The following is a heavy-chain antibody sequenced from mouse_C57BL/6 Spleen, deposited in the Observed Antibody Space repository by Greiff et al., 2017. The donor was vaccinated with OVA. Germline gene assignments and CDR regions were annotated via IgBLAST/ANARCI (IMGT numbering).Heavy chain of an antibody. Sequence: EVKLVESGGGLVQPGGSLSLSCAASGFTFTDYYMSWVRQPPGKALEWLGFIRNKANGYTTEYSASVKGRFTISRDNSQSILYLQMNALRAEDSATYYCARYRLYGSYFDYWGQGTTLTVSS. CDR2: IRNKANGYTT. V-gene: IGHV7-3*01. J-gene: IGHJ2*01. D-gene: IGHD2-12*01. CDR1: GFTFTDYY. CDR3: ARYRLYGSYFDY.